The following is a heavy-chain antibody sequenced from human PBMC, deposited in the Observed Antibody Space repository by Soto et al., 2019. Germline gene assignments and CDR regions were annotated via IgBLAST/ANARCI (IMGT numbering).Heavy chain of an antibody. CDR1: GTIFSSYT. D-gene: IGHD3-16*01. J-gene: IGHJ6*02. Sequence: QVQLVQSGAEVKKPGSSVRVSCTASGTIFSSYTISWVRQAPGQGLEWMGRIIPMLSDTNSAQKFQDRVTLTADKSTNTAYMELNSLRLEDTAVYYCARGLGGRMDDWGQGTTVTVSS. V-gene: IGHV1-69*08. CDR2: IIPMLSDT. CDR3: ARGLGGRMDD.